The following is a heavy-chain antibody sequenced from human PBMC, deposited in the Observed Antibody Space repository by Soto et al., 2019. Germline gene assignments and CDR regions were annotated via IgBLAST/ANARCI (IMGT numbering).Heavy chain of an antibody. J-gene: IGHJ6*02. CDR3: VRVGIPPSGYGMAYAMDV. V-gene: IGHV4-39*01. D-gene: IGHD7-27*01. Sequence: PSETLSLTCTVSGVSISGSRYYWGWIRQPPGRGLEWIGNIYYSGSTYYTPALKSRVTLSVDTSKNQFSLNLNSVTAADTAVSYCVRVGIPPSGYGMAYAMDVWGQGTTVTVSS. CDR1: GVSISGSRYY. CDR2: IYYSGST.